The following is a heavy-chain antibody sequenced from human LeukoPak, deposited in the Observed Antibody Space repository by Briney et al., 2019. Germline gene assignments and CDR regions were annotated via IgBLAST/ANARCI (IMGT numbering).Heavy chain of an antibody. Sequence: PSETLSLTCTVSGGSISSYYRSWIRQPAGKGLEWIGRIYTSGSTNYNPSLMSRVTTSVDTSKNQFSLKLSSVSAADTAVYYCARWYYDSSGYQFDYWGQGTLVTVSS. CDR2: IYTSGST. CDR1: GGSISSYY. D-gene: IGHD3-22*01. CDR3: ARWYYDSSGYQFDY. J-gene: IGHJ4*02. V-gene: IGHV4-4*07.